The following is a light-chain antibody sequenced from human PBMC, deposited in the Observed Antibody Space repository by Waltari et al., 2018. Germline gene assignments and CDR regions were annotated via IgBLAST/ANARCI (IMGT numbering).Light chain of an antibody. Sequence: QSAMTQHASASGSPGQPITNSCTGTSRDVGSYNLVIRYQQLPGKAPKLMIYEVSKLPSGVSNRFAGSKSGNTASLTFSGLQAEDEADYYCCSYACSSTFVFGGETKLTVL. CDR2: EVS. CDR3: CSYACSSTFV. J-gene: IGLJ2*01. V-gene: IGLV2-23*02. CDR1: SRDVGSYNL.